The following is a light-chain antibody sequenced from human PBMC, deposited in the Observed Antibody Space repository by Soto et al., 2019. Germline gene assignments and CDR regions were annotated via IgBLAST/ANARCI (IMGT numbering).Light chain of an antibody. CDR3: SSYSNTNTRV. CDR1: SSDIGAYNY. CDR2: NVS. V-gene: IGLV2-14*01. Sequence: QSVLTQPAAVSGSPGQSITISCAGTSSDIGAYNYVSWYLQHPGRAPKLIIYNVSYRPSGVSNRFSGSKSGNTASLTISGLQAEDEADYYCSSYSNTNTRVFGPGTKLTVL. J-gene: IGLJ1*01.